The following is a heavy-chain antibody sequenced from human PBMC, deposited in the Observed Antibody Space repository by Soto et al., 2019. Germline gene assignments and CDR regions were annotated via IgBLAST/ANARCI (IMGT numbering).Heavy chain of an antibody. CDR1: GFTFEDYA. J-gene: IGHJ5*02. Sequence: EVQLVESGGGLVQPGRSLRLSCAASGFTFEDYAMHWIRQVPGKGLEWVAGISWTGGAPGYADSVKGRFTISRDNAKNSLYLLMSSLTTENTAFYYCAKDGGNCISTNCHNWFAPWGQGTLVTVSS. D-gene: IGHD2-2*01. CDR3: AKDGGNCISTNCHNWFAP. V-gene: IGHV3-9*01. CDR2: ISWTGGAP.